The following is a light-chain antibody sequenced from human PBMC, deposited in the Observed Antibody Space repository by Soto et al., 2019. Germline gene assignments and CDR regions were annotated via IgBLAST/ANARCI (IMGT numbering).Light chain of an antibody. CDR3: QQSFNTPLT. CDR1: QNIGRF. J-gene: IGKJ4*01. Sequence: DIHMTQSPSSLSASVGDRVTITCRASQNIGRFLNWHQQKPGKAPNVLINVASTLRSGVPSRFSGSGSGTDFNLTINSLQPEDFATYFCQQSFNTPLTFGGGTKVDIK. V-gene: IGKV1-39*01. CDR2: VAS.